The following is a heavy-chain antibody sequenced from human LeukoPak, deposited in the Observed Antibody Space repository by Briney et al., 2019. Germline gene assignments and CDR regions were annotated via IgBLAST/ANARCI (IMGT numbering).Heavy chain of an antibody. D-gene: IGHD1/OR15-1a*01. Sequence: GGSLRLSCAASGFTFSDYYMGWIRQAPGKGLEWVSHISSSGGSTYYADSVKGRFTISRDNAKNSVNLQMNSLRVEDTAVYYCARGRVDPRTGYYYYMDVWGKGTTVTVSS. CDR1: GFTFSDYY. CDR2: ISSSGGST. CDR3: ARGRVDPRTGYYYYMDV. J-gene: IGHJ6*03. V-gene: IGHV3-11*04.